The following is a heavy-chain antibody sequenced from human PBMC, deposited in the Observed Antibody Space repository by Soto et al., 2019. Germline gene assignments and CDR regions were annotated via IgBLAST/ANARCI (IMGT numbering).Heavy chain of an antibody. J-gene: IGHJ4*02. CDR1: GFTFSDYY. CDR3: ARDPSRRAPPDY. Sequence: QVQLVESGGGLVKPGGSLRLSCAASGFTFSDYYMTWFRQAPGKGLEWVSYISSTSAYTDYADSLKGRFTVSRDNANNILYLQMNSLRDEDTAVYFCARDPSRRAPPDYWGQGTLVTVSS. V-gene: IGHV3-11*05. CDR2: ISSTSAYT. D-gene: IGHD6-6*01.